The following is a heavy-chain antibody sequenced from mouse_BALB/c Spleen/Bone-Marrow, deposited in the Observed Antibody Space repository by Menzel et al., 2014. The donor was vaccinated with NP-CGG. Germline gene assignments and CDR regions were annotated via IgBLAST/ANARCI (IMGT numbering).Heavy chain of an antibody. CDR3: ARSRGNFEDFDY. V-gene: IGHV5-17*02. CDR1: GFTFSSFG. CDR2: ISSGSSTV. Sequence: DVMLVESGGGLVQPGGSRKLSCAASGFTFSSFGMHWVRPAPEKGLEWVAYISSGSSTVFYADTVKGRFTVSRDNPKNTLFLQMSSLRSEDTAMYYCARSRGNFEDFDYWGQGTTLTVSS. D-gene: IGHD2-1*01. J-gene: IGHJ2*01.